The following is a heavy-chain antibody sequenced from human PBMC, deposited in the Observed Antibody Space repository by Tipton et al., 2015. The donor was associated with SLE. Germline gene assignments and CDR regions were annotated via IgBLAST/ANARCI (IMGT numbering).Heavy chain of an antibody. CDR1: GGSISSYY. J-gene: IGHJ5*02. CDR3: AREPYYYDSSGYYVSWFDP. CDR2: IYTSGST. Sequence: TLSLTCPVSGGSISSYYWSWIRQPPGKGLEWIWYIYTSGSTNYNPSLKSRVTISVDTSKNQFSLKLSSVTAADTAVYYCAREPYYYDSSGYYVSWFDPWGQGTLVTVSS. D-gene: IGHD3-22*01. V-gene: IGHV4-4*08.